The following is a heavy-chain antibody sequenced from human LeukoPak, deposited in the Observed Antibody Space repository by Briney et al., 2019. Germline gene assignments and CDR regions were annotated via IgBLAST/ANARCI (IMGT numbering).Heavy chain of an antibody. J-gene: IGHJ1*01. CDR3: AKEDVVVITIRYFQH. D-gene: IGHD3-22*01. V-gene: IGHV3-30*18. CDR1: GFTFSSYG. Sequence: PGRSLRLSCAASGFTFSSYGMHWVRQAPGKGLEWVAVISYDGSNKYYADSVKGRFTISRDNSKNTLYLQMNSLRTEDTAIYYCAKEDVVVITIRYFQHWGRGTLVTVSS. CDR2: ISYDGSNK.